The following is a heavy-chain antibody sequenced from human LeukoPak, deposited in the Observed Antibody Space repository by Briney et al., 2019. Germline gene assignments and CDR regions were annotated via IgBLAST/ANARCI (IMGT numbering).Heavy chain of an antibody. CDR2: TYYRSQWKN. CDR1: GDSVSSTSAA. J-gene: IGHJ4*02. D-gene: IGHD6-13*01. Sequence: SQTLSLTCAISGDSVSSTSAAWNWIRQSPSRGLEWLGRTYYRSQWKNDYAESVKSRITINPDTSKNQFSLQLNSVTPEDTAVYYCASGGYSTKLKWGEGTLVTVSS. CDR3: ASGGYSTKLK. V-gene: IGHV6-1*01.